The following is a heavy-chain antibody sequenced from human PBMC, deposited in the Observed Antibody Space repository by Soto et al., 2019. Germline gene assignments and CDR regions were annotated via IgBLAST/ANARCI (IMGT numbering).Heavy chain of an antibody. J-gene: IGHJ4*02. V-gene: IGHV3-43*01. Sequence: GGSLRLSCAASGFTFDDYTMHWVRQAPEKGLEWVSLISWDGGSTYYADSVKGRFTISRDNSKNSLYLQMNSLRTEDTALYYCAKDMPQSRIAAAGPAFDYWGQGTLVTVSS. CDR2: ISWDGGST. CDR3: AKDMPQSRIAAAGPAFDY. D-gene: IGHD6-13*01. CDR1: GFTFDDYT.